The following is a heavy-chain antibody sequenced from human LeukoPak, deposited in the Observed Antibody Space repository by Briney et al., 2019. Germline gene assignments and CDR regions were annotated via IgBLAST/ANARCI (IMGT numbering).Heavy chain of an antibody. CDR1: GFTFSSYS. V-gene: IGHV3-48*04. CDR3: AREVADIVVVPAAIDY. CDR2: ISSSSSTI. Sequence: GGSLRLSCAASGFTFSSYSMNWVRQASGKGLEWVSYISSSSSTIYYADSVKGRFTISRDNAKNSLYLQMNSLRAEDTAVYYCAREVADIVVVPAAIDYWGQGTLVTVSS. D-gene: IGHD2-2*01. J-gene: IGHJ4*02.